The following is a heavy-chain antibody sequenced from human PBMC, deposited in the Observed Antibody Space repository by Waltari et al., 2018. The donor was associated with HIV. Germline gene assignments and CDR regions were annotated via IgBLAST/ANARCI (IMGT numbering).Heavy chain of an antibody. V-gene: IGHV3-21*01. J-gene: IGHJ4*02. CDR2: ITGSSTYI. CDR1: GFTFRSYS. CDR3: ARFLGEWLLDLDY. Sequence: EVQLVESGGGLVMPGGSLRLSCVASGFTFRSYSMNWVRQAPGKGLEWVSSITGSSTYIYYADSVKGRFTISRDNAKNSLYLQMTSLRAEDTAVYYCARFLGEWLLDLDYWGQGTLVTVSS. D-gene: IGHD3-3*01.